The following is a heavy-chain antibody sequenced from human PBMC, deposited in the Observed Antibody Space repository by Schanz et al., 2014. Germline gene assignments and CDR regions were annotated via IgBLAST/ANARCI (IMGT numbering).Heavy chain of an antibody. CDR1: GITFSSHS. CDR2: ITYNGGTI. Sequence: EVQLVESGGGVVRPGGSLRLSCAASGITFSSHSFNWVRQAPGKGLEWISYITYNGGTIYYADSVTGRITISRDNAKNTLYLQMNTLRAEDTAVYYCARKMKLGVYGGKGHDSLDIWGQGTMVTVSS. CDR3: ARKMKLGVYGGKGHDSLDI. V-gene: IGHV3-48*04. J-gene: IGHJ3*02. D-gene: IGHD4-17*01.